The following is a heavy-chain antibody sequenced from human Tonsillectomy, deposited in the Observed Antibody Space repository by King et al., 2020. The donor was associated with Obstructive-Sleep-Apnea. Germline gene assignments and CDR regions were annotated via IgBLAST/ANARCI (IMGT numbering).Heavy chain of an antibody. CDR2: ISYDGSDK. J-gene: IGHJ4*02. D-gene: IGHD3-10*01. Sequence: VQLVESGGGVVQPGRSLRLSCAASGFIFSSYAIHWVRQAPGKGLEWVVVISYDGSDKYYADSVKGRFTISRDNSKDTVVLQMNSLRAEDTAVYYCARELWFGEPEGDFDYWGQGTLVTVSS. CDR1: GFIFSSYA. CDR3: ARELWFGEPEGDFDY. V-gene: IGHV3-30*04.